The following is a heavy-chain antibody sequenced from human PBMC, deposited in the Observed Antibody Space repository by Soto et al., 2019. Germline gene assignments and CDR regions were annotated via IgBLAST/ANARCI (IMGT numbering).Heavy chain of an antibody. CDR1: GFTFSSYW. J-gene: IGHJ4*02. CDR2: IKSDGSGT. D-gene: IGHD3-10*01. V-gene: IGHV3-74*01. Sequence: EVQLVESGGGLVQPGESLTLSCAASGFTFSSYWMHWVRQAPGKGLVWVARIKSDGSGTYYADSVKGRLTISRDNAKNTPYLQMKSLRVEDTAVYFCARGDGDSDYGNGSPGRHWGQGTLVTVSS. CDR3: ARGDGDSDYGNGSPGRH.